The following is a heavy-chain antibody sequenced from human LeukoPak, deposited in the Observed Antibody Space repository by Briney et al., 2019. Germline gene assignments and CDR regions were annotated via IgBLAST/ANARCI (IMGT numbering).Heavy chain of an antibody. V-gene: IGHV3-20*01. Sequence: GGSLRLSCAASGFTFDDYGMSWVRQAPGKGLEWVSGINWNGGSTGCADSVKGRFTISRDNAKNSLYLQMNSLRAEDTALYHCARDGRYCSSTSCYIDDYYYYGMDVWGQGTTVTVSS. CDR1: GFTFDDYG. D-gene: IGHD2-2*01. CDR3: ARDGRYCSSTSCYIDDYYYYGMDV. CDR2: INWNGGST. J-gene: IGHJ6*02.